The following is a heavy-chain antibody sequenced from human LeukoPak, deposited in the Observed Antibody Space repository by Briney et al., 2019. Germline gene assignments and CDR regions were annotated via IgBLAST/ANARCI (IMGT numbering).Heavy chain of an antibody. J-gene: IGHJ5*02. Sequence: SETLSLTCSVSGASFSGVYWTWIRQSPGRGLEWIGEITLGGDPNYNPSLKSRVTISLDTSNNQFSLYLTSVTAADTSVYYCARSAVRDSFSTLVRRVYWFDPWGQGTLVTVSP. CDR3: ARSAVRDSFSTLVRRVYWFDP. V-gene: IGHV4-34*01. CDR1: GASFSGVY. CDR2: ITLGGDP. D-gene: IGHD2-2*01.